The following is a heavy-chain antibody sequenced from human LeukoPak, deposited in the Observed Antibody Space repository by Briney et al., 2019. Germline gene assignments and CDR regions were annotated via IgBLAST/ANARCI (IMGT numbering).Heavy chain of an antibody. J-gene: IGHJ5*02. Sequence: SETLSLTCTVSGGSISTYYWSWIRQPPGKGLEWIGSMYYSGSTNYNPSLKSRVTISLDTSKNQFSLKLNSVTNADTAVYYCARRSQENGVITANNWFDPWGQGTLVTVSS. V-gene: IGHV4-59*01. CDR2: MYYSGST. CDR3: ARRSQENGVITANNWFDP. CDR1: GGSISTYY. D-gene: IGHD3-16*01.